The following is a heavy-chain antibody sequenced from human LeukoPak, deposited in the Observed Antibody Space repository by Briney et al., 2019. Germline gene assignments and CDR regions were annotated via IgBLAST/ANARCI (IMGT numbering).Heavy chain of an antibody. CDR1: GYTFTGYG. D-gene: IGHD2-2*01. CDR3: ARELGYCSSTSCYEARMFAFDI. V-gene: IGHV1-18*04. CDR2: ISAYNGNT. Sequence: ASVKVSCKASGYTFTGYGISWVRQAPGQGLEWMGWISAYNGNTNYAQKLQGRVTMTTDTSTSTAYMELRSLRSDDTAVYYCARELGYCSSTSCYEARMFAFDIWGQGTMVTVSS. J-gene: IGHJ3*02.